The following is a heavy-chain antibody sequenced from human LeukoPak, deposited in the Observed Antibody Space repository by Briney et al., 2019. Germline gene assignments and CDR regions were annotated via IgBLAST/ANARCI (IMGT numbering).Heavy chain of an antibody. CDR2: IRYDGSNK. CDR1: GFTFSSYG. J-gene: IGHJ4*02. D-gene: IGHD3-16*01. V-gene: IGHV3-30*02. CDR3: ARDPPSRGTRYFDY. Sequence: PGGSLRLSCAASGFTFSSYGMHWVRQAPGEGLEWVASIRYDGSNKYYADSVKGRFTISRDNANNSMYLQMDSLRAEDTAVYYCARDPPSRGTRYFDYWGQGTLVTVSS.